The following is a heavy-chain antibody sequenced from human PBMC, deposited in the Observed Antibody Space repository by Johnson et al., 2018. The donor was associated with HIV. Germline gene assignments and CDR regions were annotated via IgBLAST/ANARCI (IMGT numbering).Heavy chain of an antibody. Sequence: VQLVESGGGLVKPGGSLRLSCAASGFTFSNAWVSWVRQAPGKGLEWVGRIKSKSDGGTTDYAAPVRGRFSISRDDSETTVYLQMNSLKIEDTAVYYCTTNFWSGFYPDAFDIWGQGTMVTVSS. CDR1: GFTFSNAW. D-gene: IGHD3-3*01. CDR2: IKSKSDGGTT. J-gene: IGHJ3*02. V-gene: IGHV3-15*01. CDR3: TTNFWSGFYPDAFDI.